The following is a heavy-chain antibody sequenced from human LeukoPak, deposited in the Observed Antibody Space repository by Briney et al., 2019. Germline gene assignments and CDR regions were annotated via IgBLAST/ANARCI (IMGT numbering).Heavy chain of an antibody. CDR2: ISYTGST. V-gene: IGHV4-59*12. CDR3: ARDTNCSGGSCFRL. J-gene: IGHJ4*02. D-gene: IGHD2-15*01. CDR1: GGSISRYY. Sequence: SETLSLTCTVSGGSISRYYWSWIRQPPGKGLEWIGYISYTGSTTYNSSLKSRVTISVDTSKNQFSLKLSSVTAADTAVYYCARDTNCSGGSCFRLWGQGTLVTVSS.